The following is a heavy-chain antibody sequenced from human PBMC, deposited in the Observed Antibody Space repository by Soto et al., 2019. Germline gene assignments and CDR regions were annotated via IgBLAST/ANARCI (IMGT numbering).Heavy chain of an antibody. V-gene: IGHV1-2*02. CDR2: INPNSGGT. CDR3: ARGEYAPKYYYHGMDV. CDR1: GYTFTGYY. Sequence: GASVKVSCKASGYTFTGYYMHWVRLAPGQGLEWMGWINPNSGGTNYAQKFQGRVTMTRDTSISTAYMELSRLRSDDTAVYYCARGEYAPKYYYHGMDVWGQGTTVTVSS. J-gene: IGHJ6*02. D-gene: IGHD2-8*01.